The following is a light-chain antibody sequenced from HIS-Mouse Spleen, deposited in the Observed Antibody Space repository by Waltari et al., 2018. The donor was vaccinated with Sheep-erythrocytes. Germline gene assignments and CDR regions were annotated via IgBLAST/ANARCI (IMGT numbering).Light chain of an antibody. V-gene: IGLV3-25*03. Sequence: SYELTQPPSVSVSPGQTARITCSGDALPKQYAYWYQQKPGQAPGLGIYKYSERPSGIPERFSGSSSGTTVTLTISGVQAEDEADYYCQSADSSVVFGGGTKLTVL. CDR3: QSADSSVV. CDR2: KYS. CDR1: ALPKQY. J-gene: IGLJ2*01.